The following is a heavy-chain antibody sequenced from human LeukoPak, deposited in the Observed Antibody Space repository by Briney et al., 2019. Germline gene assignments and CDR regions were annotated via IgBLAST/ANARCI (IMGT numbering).Heavy chain of an antibody. CDR2: IGSDNKP. V-gene: IGHV3-23*05. CDR3: ARGGPPGYDPFDY. J-gene: IGHJ4*02. D-gene: IGHD5-12*01. Sequence: PGGSLRLSCAASGFTFSTYHMTWVRQAPGKGLEWVSSIGSDNKPHYSESVKGRFAISRDNSKNTMYLQMNSLRAEDTAVYYCARGGPPGYDPFDYWGQGTLVTVSS. CDR1: GFTFSTYH.